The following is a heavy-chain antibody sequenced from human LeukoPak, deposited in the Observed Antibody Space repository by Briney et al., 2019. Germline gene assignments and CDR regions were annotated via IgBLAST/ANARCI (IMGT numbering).Heavy chain of an antibody. V-gene: IGHV4-30-2*01. CDR2: IYHIGST. CDR1: CGSISSGGYS. CDR3: ARASGYGGAYFDY. D-gene: IGHD5-12*01. J-gene: IGHJ4*02. Sequence: SETQSLTCAVSCGSISSGGYSWTWLRQPAGKGLQLIGYIYHIGSTYYNPSLKSRVTISIDRYKSQFSLKPGYVTAEDTAVYYCARASGYGGAYFDYWGQRTLVTVA.